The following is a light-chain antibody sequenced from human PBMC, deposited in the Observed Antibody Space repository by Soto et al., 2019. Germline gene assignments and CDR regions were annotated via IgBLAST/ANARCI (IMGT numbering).Light chain of an antibody. V-gene: IGKV3-11*01. CDR3: QQRSNWPPFT. Sequence: EIVLTQSPATLSLSPGERATLSCRASQSLSSYLAWYQQKPGQAPRLLIYDASNRATGIPARFSGSGSGTDFTLTISSLEPEDFALYYCQQRSNWPPFTFGPGTKVDI. CDR2: DAS. J-gene: IGKJ3*01. CDR1: QSLSSY.